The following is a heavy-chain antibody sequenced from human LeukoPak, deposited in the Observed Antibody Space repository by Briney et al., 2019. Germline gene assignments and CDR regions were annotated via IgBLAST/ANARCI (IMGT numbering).Heavy chain of an antibody. J-gene: IGHJ5*02. Sequence: PGGSQRLSCAASGFTFSSYWMSWVRQAPGKGLEWVANIKQDGSEKCYVDSVKGRFTISRDNAKNSLYLQMNSLRAEDTAVYYCARDSRADSSGYLNWFDPWGQGTLVTVSS. D-gene: IGHD3-22*01. CDR1: GFTFSSYW. V-gene: IGHV3-7*01. CDR2: IKQDGSEK. CDR3: ARDSRADSSGYLNWFDP.